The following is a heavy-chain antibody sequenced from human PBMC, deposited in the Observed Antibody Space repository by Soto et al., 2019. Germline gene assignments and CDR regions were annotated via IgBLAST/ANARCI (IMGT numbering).Heavy chain of an antibody. Sequence: SETLSLTCAVSSGSLDNVYWFSWVRQSPGKELDWIGETSHDGVTNYNPSLEGRVTISIDKSKNQFYLDLNSVTAADTAMYYCARTGDCTRPGCIVGWFDHWGPGTLVT. J-gene: IGHJ5*02. CDR3: ARTGDCTRPGCIVGWFDH. CDR1: SGSLDNVYW. V-gene: IGHV4-4*02. CDR2: TSHDGVT. D-gene: IGHD2-8*01.